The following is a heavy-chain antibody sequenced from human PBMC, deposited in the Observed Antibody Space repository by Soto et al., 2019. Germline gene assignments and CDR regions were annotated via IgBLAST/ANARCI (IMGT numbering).Heavy chain of an antibody. D-gene: IGHD4-17*01. V-gene: IGHV1-3*01. J-gene: IGHJ6*02. CDR3: ANNGDDYYDGMDV. Sequence: QVQLVQSGAEVKKPGASVKVSCKASGYTFSNYATHWVRQAPGQRLEWMGWINAGNGKTKYSQNFQGRVTITRDTAASTAYMELSSLRSEDTAVYYCANNGDDYYDGMDVGGQGTTVTVSS. CDR2: INAGNGKT. CDR1: GYTFSNYA.